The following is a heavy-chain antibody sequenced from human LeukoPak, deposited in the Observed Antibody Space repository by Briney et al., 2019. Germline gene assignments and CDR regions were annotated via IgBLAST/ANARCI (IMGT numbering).Heavy chain of an antibody. CDR2: IYNRGST. D-gene: IGHD4-17*01. CDR3: AGLKVDDYGDQLYYYGMDV. J-gene: IGHJ6*04. V-gene: IGHV4-59*01. Sequence: PSETLSLTCTVSGGSMRSYYWSWLRQPPGKGLEWLGYIYNRGSTNYNPSLKSRVTISVDTSKNQFSLKLSSVTAADTAVYYCAGLKVDDYGDQLYYYGMDVWGKGTTVTVSS. CDR1: GGSMRSYY.